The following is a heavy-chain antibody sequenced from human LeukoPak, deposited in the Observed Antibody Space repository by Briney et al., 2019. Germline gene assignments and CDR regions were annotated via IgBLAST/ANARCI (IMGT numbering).Heavy chain of an antibody. V-gene: IGHV3-7*01. J-gene: IGHJ6*03. CDR2: IKQDGSEK. Sequence: GGSLRLSCAASGFTFSSYWMSWVRQAPGKGLEWVANIKQDGSEKYYVDSVKGRFTISRDNAKNSLYLQMNGLRAEDTAVYYCARESMPPPLIGYYYYYMDVWGKGTTVTVSS. CDR3: ARESMPPPLIGYYYYYMDV. D-gene: IGHD2/OR15-2a*01. CDR1: GFTFSSYW.